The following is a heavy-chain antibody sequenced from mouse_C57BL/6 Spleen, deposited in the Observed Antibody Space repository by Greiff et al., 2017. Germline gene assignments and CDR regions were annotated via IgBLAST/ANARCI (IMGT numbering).Heavy chain of an antibody. J-gene: IGHJ2*01. CDR1: GYTFTSYG. CDR3: AREGDNGYPDY. CDR2: IYPGSGNT. V-gene: IGHV1-81*01. Sequence: QVQLQQSGAELARPGASVKLSCKASGYTFTSYGISWVKQRTGQGLEWIGEIYPGSGNTKYNEKFKGKATLTADTSSSTAYMQLSSLTSEDSAVYYCAREGDNGYPDYWGQGTTLTVSS. D-gene: IGHD2-2*01.